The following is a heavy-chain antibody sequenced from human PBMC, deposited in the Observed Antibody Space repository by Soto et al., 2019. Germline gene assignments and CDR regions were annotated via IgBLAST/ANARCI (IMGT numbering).Heavy chain of an antibody. CDR1: GYTFNTYG. Sequence: ASVKVSCKASGYTFNTYGISWVRQAPGQGLEWMGWISIFNGETRYAQKFQARVTVTTDTSTTTGYMELRSLRSDDTAVYYCARDVGYCSSSTCLIDHWGQGTLVTVSS. J-gene: IGHJ4*02. CDR3: ARDVGYCSSSTCLIDH. CDR2: ISIFNGET. D-gene: IGHD2-2*01. V-gene: IGHV1-18*01.